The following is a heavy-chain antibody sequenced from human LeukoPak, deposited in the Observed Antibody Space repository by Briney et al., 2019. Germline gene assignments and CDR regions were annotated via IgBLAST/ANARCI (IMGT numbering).Heavy chain of an antibody. Sequence: GGSLRLSCPASGFTFSDYSMSWVRQAPGKGLEWVSSISSSSDYIYYADSVRGRFTISRDNARDSLYLQMNSLRAEDTAVYYCARSRSVSNYKGMDVWGQGTTVTVSS. V-gene: IGHV3-21*01. J-gene: IGHJ6*02. CDR2: ISSSSDYI. CDR3: ARSRSVSNYKGMDV. D-gene: IGHD5/OR15-5a*01. CDR1: GFTFSDYS.